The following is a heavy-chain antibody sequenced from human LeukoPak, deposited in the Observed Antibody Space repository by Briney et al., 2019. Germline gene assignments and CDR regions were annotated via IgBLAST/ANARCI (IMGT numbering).Heavy chain of an antibody. Sequence: ASVKVSCKASGYTFTGYYMHWVRQAPGQGLEWMGWINPNSGGTNYAQKFQGRVTMTRDTSISTAYMELSRLRSDDTAVYYCARAGKRHTAMPKYFDYWGQGTLATVSS. D-gene: IGHD5-18*01. J-gene: IGHJ4*02. CDR1: GYTFTGYY. CDR3: ARAGKRHTAMPKYFDY. CDR2: INPNSGGT. V-gene: IGHV1-2*02.